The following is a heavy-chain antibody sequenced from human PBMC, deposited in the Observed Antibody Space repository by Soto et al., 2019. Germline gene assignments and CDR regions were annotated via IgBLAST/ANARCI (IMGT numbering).Heavy chain of an antibody. CDR2: IPYSGGP. CDR1: GDSIRSYF. J-gene: IGHJ5*02. Sequence: PSETLSLTCNVSGDSIRSYFWSWIRQPPGKGLEWIGYIPYSGGPTYNPSLKSRVTISIDTSKKQFSLKMTSVTAADTAVYYCASSKTGLISALETWGQGTLVTVSS. D-gene: IGHD3-10*01. CDR3: ASSKTGLISALET. V-gene: IGHV4-59*01.